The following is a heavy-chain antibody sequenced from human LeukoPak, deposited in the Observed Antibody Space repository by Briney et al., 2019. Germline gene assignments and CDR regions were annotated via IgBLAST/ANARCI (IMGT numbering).Heavy chain of an antibody. D-gene: IGHD6-6*01. V-gene: IGHV4-34*01. CDR1: GGSFSGYY. Sequence: SETLSLTCAVYGGSFSGYYWSWIRQPPGKGLEWIGETTHSGSTNYNASLKGRVTISADASKNQFSLSLSSVIAVDTAVYYCTRVSSSLYYAMDVWGQGTTVTVSS. CDR2: TTHSGST. J-gene: IGHJ6*02. CDR3: TRVSSSLYYAMDV.